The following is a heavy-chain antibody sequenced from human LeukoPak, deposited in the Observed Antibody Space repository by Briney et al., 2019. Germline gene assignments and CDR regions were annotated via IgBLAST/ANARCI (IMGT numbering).Heavy chain of an antibody. J-gene: IGHJ5*02. CDR2: INPSGGST. Sequence: GASVKVSCKASGYTFTGYYMHWVRQAPGQGLEWMGIINPSGGSTSYAQKFQGRVTMTRDMSTSTVYMELSSLRSEDTAVYYCASTIVGATYFWFDPWGQGTLVTVSS. V-gene: IGHV1-46*01. D-gene: IGHD1-26*01. CDR3: ASTIVGATYFWFDP. CDR1: GYTFTGYY.